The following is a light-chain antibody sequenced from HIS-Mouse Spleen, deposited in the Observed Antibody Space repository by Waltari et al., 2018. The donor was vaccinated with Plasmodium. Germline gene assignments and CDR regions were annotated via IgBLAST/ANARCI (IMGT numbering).Light chain of an antibody. CDR1: SSYVGSYNL. J-gene: IGLJ2*01. CDR3: CSYAGSRLV. Sequence: QSALPQPAYVSGSPRQSTTISCPRTSSYVGSYNLASWYQQPPGKAPKLMSYDGSKRPSGVSNRFSGSKSGNTASLTISGLQAEDEADYYCCSYAGSRLVFGGGTKLTVL. CDR2: DGS. V-gene: IGLV2-23*01.